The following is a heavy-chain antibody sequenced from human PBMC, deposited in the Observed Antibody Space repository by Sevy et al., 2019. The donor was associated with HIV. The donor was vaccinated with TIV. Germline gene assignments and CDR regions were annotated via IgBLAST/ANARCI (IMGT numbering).Heavy chain of an antibody. CDR1: GGSISSYY. V-gene: IGHV4-59*01. D-gene: IGHD5-12*01. CDR2: IYYSGST. CDR3: AGGYSGHDWFDY. J-gene: IGHJ4*02. Sequence: SETLSLTCTVSGGSISSYYRSWIRQPPGKGLEWIGYIYYSGSTNYNPSLKSRVTISVDTSKNQFSLKLSSVTAADTAVYYCAGGYSGHDWFDYWGQGTLVTVSS.